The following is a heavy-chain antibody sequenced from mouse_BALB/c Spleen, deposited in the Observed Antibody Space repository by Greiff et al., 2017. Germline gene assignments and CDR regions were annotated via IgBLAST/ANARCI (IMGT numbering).Heavy chain of an antibody. Sequence: VQLVESGAELVRPGASVTLSCKASGYTFTDYEMHWVKQTPVHGLEWIGAIDPETGGTAYNQKFKGKATLTADKSSSTAYMELRSLTSEDSAVYYCTRWGVMDYWGQGTSVTVSS. J-gene: IGHJ4*01. CDR3: TRWGVMDY. V-gene: IGHV1-15*01. CDR1: GYTFTDYE. CDR2: IDPETGGT.